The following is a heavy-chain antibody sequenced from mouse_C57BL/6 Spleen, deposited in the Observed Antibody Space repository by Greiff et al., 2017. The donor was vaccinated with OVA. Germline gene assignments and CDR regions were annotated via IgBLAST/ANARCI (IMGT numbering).Heavy chain of an antibody. CDR1: GYTFTSYW. CDR2: IDPSDSYT. Sequence: QVQLQQPGAELVMPGASVKLSCKASGYTFTSYWMHWVKQRPGQGLEWIGEIDPSDSYTNYNQKFKGKSTLTVDKSSSTAYMQLISLTSEDSAVYYCARWGGTTVVAHWGQGTTLTVSS. J-gene: IGHJ2*01. V-gene: IGHV1-69*01. D-gene: IGHD1-1*01. CDR3: ARWGGTTVVAH.